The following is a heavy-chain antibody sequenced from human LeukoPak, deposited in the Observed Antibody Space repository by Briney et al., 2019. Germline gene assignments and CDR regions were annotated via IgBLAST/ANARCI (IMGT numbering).Heavy chain of an antibody. CDR3: ARAEWMGRMDH. CDR1: GFTFTNHW. CDR2: IKQYGSEK. J-gene: IGHJ4*02. Sequence: GGSLRLSCAASGFTFTNHWMSWVRKAPGKGLEWVANIKQYGSEKYYVDSVKGRFTVSRDNAKSSLYLHMDSLRTEDTAVYYRARAEWMGRMDHWGQGVLVTVSS. V-gene: IGHV3-7*01. D-gene: IGHD3-3*01.